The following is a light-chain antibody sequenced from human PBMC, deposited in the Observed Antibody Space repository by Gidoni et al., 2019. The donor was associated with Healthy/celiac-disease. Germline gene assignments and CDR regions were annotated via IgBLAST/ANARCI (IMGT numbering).Light chain of an antibody. CDR2: DAS. V-gene: IGKV3-11*01. Sequence: ELVLTHSPATLSLSPGERATLSCRASQSVSSYLAWYQQKPGQAPRLLIYDASNRATGIPARFSGRGSGTDFTLTISSLEPEDFAVYYCQQRSNWPPLTFGGGTKVEIK. J-gene: IGKJ4*01. CDR1: QSVSSY. CDR3: QQRSNWPPLT.